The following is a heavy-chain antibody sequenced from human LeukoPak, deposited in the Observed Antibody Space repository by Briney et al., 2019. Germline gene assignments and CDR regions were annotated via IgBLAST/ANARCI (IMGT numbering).Heavy chain of an antibody. J-gene: IGHJ3*02. CDR1: GYSFTSHW. V-gene: IGHV5-51*01. CDR2: IYPGDSET. Sequence: GESLKISCKGSGYSFTSHWIGWVRQVPGKGLEWMGIIYPGDSETRNSPSFQGQVTISADKSISTAYLQWSSLKASDTAMYYCARRYYYDTSGYYLAHDAFDIWGQGTMVTVSS. D-gene: IGHD3-22*01. CDR3: ARRYYYDTSGYYLAHDAFDI.